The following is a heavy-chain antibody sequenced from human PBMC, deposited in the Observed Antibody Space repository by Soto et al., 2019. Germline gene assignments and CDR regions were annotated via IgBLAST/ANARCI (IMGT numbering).Heavy chain of an antibody. CDR3: AADGPTVTTEFDY. CDR2: IVVGSGNT. CDR1: GFTFTISA. Sequence: SVKVSCKASGFTFTISAVQWVRQARGQRLGWIGWIVVGSGNTNYAQKFQERVTITRDMSTSTAYMELSSLRSEDTAVYYCAADGPTVTTEFDYWGQGTLVTVSS. J-gene: IGHJ4*02. V-gene: IGHV1-58*01. D-gene: IGHD4-17*01.